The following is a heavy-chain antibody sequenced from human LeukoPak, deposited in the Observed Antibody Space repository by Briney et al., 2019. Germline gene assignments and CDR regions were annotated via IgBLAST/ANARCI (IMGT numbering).Heavy chain of an antibody. CDR2: IYYSGST. J-gene: IGHJ3*02. Sequence: SETLSLTCTVSGGSISSSSYYWGWIRQPPGKGLEWIGSIYYSGSTYYNPSLKSRVTISVDTSKNQFSLKLSSVTAADTAVYYCARMLLGEPDAFDIWGQGTMVTVSS. V-gene: IGHV4-39*07. CDR1: GGSISSSSYY. D-gene: IGHD3-16*01. CDR3: ARMLLGEPDAFDI.